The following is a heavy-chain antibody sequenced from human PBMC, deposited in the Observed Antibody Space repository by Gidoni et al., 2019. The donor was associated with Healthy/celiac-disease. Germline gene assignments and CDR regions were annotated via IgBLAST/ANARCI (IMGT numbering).Heavy chain of an antibody. CDR3: AREELRTDIVLMVYASDWYFDL. V-gene: IGHV3-33*01. CDR1: GFTFSSYG. Sequence: QVQLVESGGGVVQPGRSLRLSCAASGFTFSSYGMHWVSQAPGKGLEWVAVIWYDGSNKYYADSVKGRFTISRDNSKNTLYLQMNSLRAEDTAVYYCAREELRTDIVLMVYASDWYFDLWGRGTLVTVSS. J-gene: IGHJ2*01. D-gene: IGHD2-8*01. CDR2: IWYDGSNK.